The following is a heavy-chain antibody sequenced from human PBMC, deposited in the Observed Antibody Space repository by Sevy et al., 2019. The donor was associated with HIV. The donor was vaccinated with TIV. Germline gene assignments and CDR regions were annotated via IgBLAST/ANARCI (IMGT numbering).Heavy chain of an antibody. CDR2: IYTSGST. J-gene: IGHJ4*02. D-gene: IGHD5-18*01. V-gene: IGHV4-4*07. CDR1: GGSISSYY. Sequence: SETLSLTCTVSGGSISSYYWSWIRQPAGKGLEWIGRIYTSGSTNYNPSLKSRVTMSVDTSKNQFSLKLSSLTAADMAVYYCARDWGTRYSYGLNYWGQGTLVTVSS. CDR3: ARDWGTRYSYGLNY.